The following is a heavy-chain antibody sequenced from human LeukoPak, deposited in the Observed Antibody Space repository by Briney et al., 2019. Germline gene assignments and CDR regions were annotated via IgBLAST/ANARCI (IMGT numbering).Heavy chain of an antibody. Sequence: GASLRLSCAASGFAFSSYAMSWVRQAPGKGLEWVSAISGSGGSTYYADSVKGRFTISRDNSKNTLYLQMNSLRAEDTAVYYCAKCPTYLRGDWFDPWGQGTLVTVSS. CDR3: AKCPTYLRGDWFDP. CDR2: ISGSGGST. V-gene: IGHV3-23*01. D-gene: IGHD2-21*01. J-gene: IGHJ5*02. CDR1: GFAFSSYA.